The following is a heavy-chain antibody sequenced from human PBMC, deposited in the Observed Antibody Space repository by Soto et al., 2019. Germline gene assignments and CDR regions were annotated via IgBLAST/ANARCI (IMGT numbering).Heavy chain of an antibody. J-gene: IGHJ3*02. V-gene: IGHV1-8*01. Sequence: ASVKVSCKASAYTFSNYDFNWVRQAPGQGLEWMGWMNPHSGNTGYAQKFQGRVTMTRDTSISTAYMELSRLRSDDTAVYYCARRDGTSPWVIWGQGTMVTVSS. D-gene: IGHD3-16*01. CDR2: MNPHSGNT. CDR1: AYTFSNYD. CDR3: ARRDGTSPWVI.